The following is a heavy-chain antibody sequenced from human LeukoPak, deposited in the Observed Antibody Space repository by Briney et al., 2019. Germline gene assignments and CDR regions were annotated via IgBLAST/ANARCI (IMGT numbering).Heavy chain of an antibody. V-gene: IGHV1-2*02. Sequence: GASVKVSCTASGYTFTGYYMHWVRQAPGQGLEWMGWINPNSGGTNYAQKFQGRVTMTRDTSISTAYMELSSLRSEDTAVYYCARGGRGYDLRGFFDYWGQGTLVTVSS. CDR1: GYTFTGYY. J-gene: IGHJ4*02. D-gene: IGHD5-12*01. CDR3: ARGGRGYDLRGFFDY. CDR2: INPNSGGT.